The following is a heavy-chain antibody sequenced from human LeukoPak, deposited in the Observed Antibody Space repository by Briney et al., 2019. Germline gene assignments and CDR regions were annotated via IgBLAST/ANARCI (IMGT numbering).Heavy chain of an antibody. Sequence: SETLSLTCAIYSESFSGYFWSWIRQPPGKGLEWIGEINYSGSTNYNPSLKSRVTISVDTSKNQFSLKLSSVTAADTAVYYCARAPLWFGIPFDPWGQGTLVTVSS. CDR3: ARAPLWFGIPFDP. D-gene: IGHD3-10*01. CDR1: SESFSGYF. CDR2: INYSGST. J-gene: IGHJ5*02. V-gene: IGHV4-34*01.